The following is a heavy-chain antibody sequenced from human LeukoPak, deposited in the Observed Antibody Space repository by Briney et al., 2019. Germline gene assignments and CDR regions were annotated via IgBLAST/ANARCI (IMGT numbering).Heavy chain of an antibody. Sequence: GASVKVSCKASGGTFSSYAISWVRQAPGQGLEWMGRIIPILGIANYAQKFQGRVTITADKSTSTAYMELSSLRSEDTAVYYCARVSSGWYSNWFDPWGQGTLVTVSS. CDR2: IIPILGIA. CDR3: ARVSSGWYSNWFDP. D-gene: IGHD6-19*01. J-gene: IGHJ5*02. CDR1: GGTFSSYA. V-gene: IGHV1-69*04.